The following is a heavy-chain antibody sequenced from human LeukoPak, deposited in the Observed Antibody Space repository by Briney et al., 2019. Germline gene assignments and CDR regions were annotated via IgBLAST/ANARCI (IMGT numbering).Heavy chain of an antibody. CDR1: GGSTSSNY. V-gene: IGHV4-59*01. CDR2: IYYSGST. D-gene: IGHD4-17*01. J-gene: IGHJ4*02. CDR3: ARDDYDTVTNY. Sequence: PSETLSLSCTVSGGSTSSNYRSWIRQPPGKGLEWIGYIYYSGSTNYNPSLKSRVTISVDTSKNQFSLKLSSVTAADTAVYYCARDDYDTVTNYCSQGTLVTVSS.